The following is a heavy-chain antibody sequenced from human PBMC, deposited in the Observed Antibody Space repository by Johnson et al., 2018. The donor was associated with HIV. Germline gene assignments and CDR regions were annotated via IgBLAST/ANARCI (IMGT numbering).Heavy chain of an antibody. CDR3: ARDGRGEQLVDQGDAFDI. V-gene: IGHV3-66*01. CDR2: IYSGGRS. D-gene: IGHD6-6*01. CDR1: GFTVRSNY. Sequence: EVQLVESGGGLVQPGGSLRLSCVASGFTVRSNYMSWVRQAPGKGLEWVSVIYSGGRSYYADSVKGRLTLSRDNAKNSLYLQMNSLRAEDTALYFCARDGRGEQLVDQGDAFDIWGQGTMVTVSS. J-gene: IGHJ3*02.